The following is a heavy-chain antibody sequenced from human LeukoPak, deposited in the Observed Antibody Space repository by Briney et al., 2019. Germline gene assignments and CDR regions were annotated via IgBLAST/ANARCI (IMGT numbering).Heavy chain of an antibody. CDR1: GFSFKDYG. Sequence: GGSLRLSCAASGFSFKDYGMHWVRQAPGKGLEWVAFIRYDQINKYYADSVKDRFTISRDNSQNTLYLQMNSLRAEDTAVYYCAKRATITTSAYYYFYYMDVWGEGTTVTVSS. CDR2: IRYDQINK. J-gene: IGHJ6*03. D-gene: IGHD4-11*01. CDR3: AKRATITTSAYYYFYYMDV. V-gene: IGHV3-30*02.